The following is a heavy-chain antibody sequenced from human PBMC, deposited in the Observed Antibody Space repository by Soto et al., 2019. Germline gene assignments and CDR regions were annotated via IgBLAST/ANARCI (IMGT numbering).Heavy chain of an antibody. CDR2: ISYDGSNS. CDR3: ARDYGSGYPWAFDD. J-gene: IGHJ4*02. CDR1: GVIFRGFG. Sequence: PGGSLRLCCRASGVIFRGFGSHWVRQAPGEGLESVAVISYDGSNSYYADSAKGRFTISRDKSKNTLYVQMNSLRAEDTAVYYCARDYGSGYPWAFDDWGQGALVTVSS. V-gene: IGHV3-30*03. D-gene: IGHD3-22*01.